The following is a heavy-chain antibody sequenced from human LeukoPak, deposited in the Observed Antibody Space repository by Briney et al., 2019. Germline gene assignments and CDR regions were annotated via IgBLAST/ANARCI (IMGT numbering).Heavy chain of an antibody. V-gene: IGHV3-23*01. D-gene: IGHD5-12*01. J-gene: IGHJ4*02. CDR1: GFTFNNYA. Sequence: GGSLRLSCAASGFTFNNYAMSWVRQAPGKGLEWVSAISGSGGSTYYADSVKGRFTISRDNSKNTLYLQMNSLRAEDTAVYYCAKAGNAYSGYDYYFDYWGQGTLVTVSS. CDR3: AKAGNAYSGYDYYFDY. CDR2: ISGSGGST.